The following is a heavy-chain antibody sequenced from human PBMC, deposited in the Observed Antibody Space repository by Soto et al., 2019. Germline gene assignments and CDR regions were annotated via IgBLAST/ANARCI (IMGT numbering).Heavy chain of an antibody. CDR1: GFTFSSYG. V-gene: IGHV3-30*18. J-gene: IGHJ6*02. Sequence: QVQLVESGGGVVQPGRSLRLSCAASGFTFSSYGMRWVRQAPGKGLEWVALISHDGTDKYYADSVKGRFTISRDNFKNTLYLQMSSLRPEDTAVYYCVKERYAQLWLEDYGMDVWGQGTTVTV. CDR2: ISHDGTDK. CDR3: VKERYAQLWLEDYGMDV. D-gene: IGHD5-18*01.